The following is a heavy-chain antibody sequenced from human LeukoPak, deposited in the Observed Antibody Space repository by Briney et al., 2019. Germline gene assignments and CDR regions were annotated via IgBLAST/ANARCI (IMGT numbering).Heavy chain of an antibody. CDR3: TTASSGFHRLGNF. CDR1: RLTFNNTW. J-gene: IGHJ4*02. V-gene: IGHV3-15*01. D-gene: IGHD3-22*01. Sequence: GGSLRLCCTASRLTFNNTWMSWVRQAPGKGLEWVGRIKSKTDGGTTDYAAPVQGRLTIPRDDSENTLYLQMNSLRTEDSAVYYCTTASSGFHRLGNFWGQGTLVGVCS. CDR2: IKSKTDGGTT.